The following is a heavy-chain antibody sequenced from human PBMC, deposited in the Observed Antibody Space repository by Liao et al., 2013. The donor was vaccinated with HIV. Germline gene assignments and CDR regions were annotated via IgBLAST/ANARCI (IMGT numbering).Heavy chain of an antibody. Sequence: QVQLQQWGAGLLKPSETLSLTCAVYTGSFSDYYWGWIRQSPGKGLEWIGSIYSGGSTYYNPSLKNPVTISIDTSNSQFSLSLRSVTAADTAIYFCARGLFSFDYWGQGILVTVSS. D-gene: IGHD2/OR15-2a*01. CDR1: TGSFSDYY. J-gene: IGHJ4*02. V-gene: IGHV4-34*01. CDR2: IYSGGST. CDR3: ARGLFSFDY.